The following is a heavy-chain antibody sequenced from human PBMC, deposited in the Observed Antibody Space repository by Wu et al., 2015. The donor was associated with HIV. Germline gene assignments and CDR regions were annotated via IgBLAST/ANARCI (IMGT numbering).Heavy chain of an antibody. Sequence: QVQLVQSGAEVKKPGASVKVSCKASGYTFTSYYMHWVRQAPGQGLEWMGIINPSGGSTSYAQKFQGRVTMTRDTSTSTVYMELSSLRSEDTAVYYCAWTGSQSYNWNSERDYYYYMDVVGTKGPR. CDR2: INPSGGST. CDR3: AWTGSQSYNWNSERDYYYYMDV. V-gene: IGHV1-46*03. D-gene: IGHD1-7*01. CDR1: GYTFTSYY. J-gene: IGHJ6*03.